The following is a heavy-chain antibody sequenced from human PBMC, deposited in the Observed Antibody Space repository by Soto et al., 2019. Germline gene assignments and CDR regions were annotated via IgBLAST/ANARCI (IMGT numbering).Heavy chain of an antibody. D-gene: IGHD2-2*01. CDR1: GGTFSSYA. J-gene: IGHJ6*02. CDR3: ARTAPYCSSTSCYARTYYYYGMDV. Sequence: QVQLVQSGAEVKKPGSSVKFSCKASGGTFSSYAISWVRQSPGQGLEWMGGIIPIFGTANYAQKFQGRVTITADESTSTAYMELSSLRSEDTAVYYCARTAPYCSSTSCYARTYYYYGMDVWGQGTTVTVSS. CDR2: IIPIFGTA. V-gene: IGHV1-69*01.